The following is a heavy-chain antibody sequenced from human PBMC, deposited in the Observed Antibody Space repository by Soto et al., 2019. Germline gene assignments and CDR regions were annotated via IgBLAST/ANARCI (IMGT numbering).Heavy chain of an antibody. CDR3: ARGGLRWYQGYYYYGMDV. J-gene: IGHJ6*02. Sequence: ASVKVSCKASGGTFSSYAISWVRQAPGQGLEWMGGIIPILGIANYAQKFQGRVTITADKSTSTAYMELSSLRSEDTAVYYCARGGLRWYQGYYYYGMDVWGQGTTVTVSS. CDR2: IIPILGIA. D-gene: IGHD4-17*01. V-gene: IGHV1-69*10. CDR1: GGTFSSYA.